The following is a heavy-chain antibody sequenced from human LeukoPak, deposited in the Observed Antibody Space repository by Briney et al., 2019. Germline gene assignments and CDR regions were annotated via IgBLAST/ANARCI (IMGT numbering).Heavy chain of an antibody. CDR3: AREGSSSRFFDY. CDR1: GFTFSDYY. Sequence: GGSLRLSCVVSGFTFSDYYMSWIRQAPGKGLEWVSYISSSDRTTYYADSVKGRFTISRDNAKNSLYLQMNSLRAEDTAIYYCAREGSSSRFFDYWGRGTLVTVSS. J-gene: IGHJ4*02. D-gene: IGHD6-13*01. V-gene: IGHV3-11*01. CDR2: ISSSDRTT.